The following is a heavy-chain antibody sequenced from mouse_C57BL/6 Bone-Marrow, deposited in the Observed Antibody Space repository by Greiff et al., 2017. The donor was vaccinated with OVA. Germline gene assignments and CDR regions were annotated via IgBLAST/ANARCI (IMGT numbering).Heavy chain of an antibody. D-gene: IGHD1-1*01. CDR3: ARCPYYYGSSVGY. Sequence: EVQGVESGPGLAKPSQTLSLTCSVPGYSITSDYWNWIRKFPGNKLEYMGYISYSGSTYYNPSLKSRISITRDTSKNQYYLQLNSVTTEDTATYYCARCPYYYGSSVGYWGQGTTLTVSS. J-gene: IGHJ2*01. CDR1: GYSITSDY. V-gene: IGHV3-8*01. CDR2: ISYSGST.